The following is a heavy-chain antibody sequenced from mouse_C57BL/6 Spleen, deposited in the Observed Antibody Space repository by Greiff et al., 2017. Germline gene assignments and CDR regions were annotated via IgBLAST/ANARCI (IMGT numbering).Heavy chain of an antibody. CDR2: IDPETGGT. CDR1: GYTFTDYE. CDR3: TRGGNYFDY. V-gene: IGHV1-15*01. D-gene: IGHD2-14*01. Sequence: QAQLQQSGAELVRPGASVTLSCKASGYTFTDYEMHWVKQTPVHGLEWIGAIDPETGGTAYNQKFKGKAILTADKSSSTAYMELRSLTSEDSAVYYCTRGGNYFDYWGQGTTLTVSS. J-gene: IGHJ2*01.